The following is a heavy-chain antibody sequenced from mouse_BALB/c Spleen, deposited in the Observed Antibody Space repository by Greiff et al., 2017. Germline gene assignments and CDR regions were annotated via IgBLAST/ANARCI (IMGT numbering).Heavy chain of an antibody. CDR3: ARGDYDGGWYFDV. Sequence: QVQLQQSGAELAKPGASVKMSCKASGYTFTSYWMHWVKQRPGQGLEWIGYINPSTGYTEYNQKFKDKATLTADKSSSTAYMQLSSLTSEDSAVYYCARGDYDGGWYFDVWGAGTTVTVSS. J-gene: IGHJ1*01. V-gene: IGHV1-7*01. D-gene: IGHD2-4*01. CDR2: INPSTGYT. CDR1: GYTFTSYW.